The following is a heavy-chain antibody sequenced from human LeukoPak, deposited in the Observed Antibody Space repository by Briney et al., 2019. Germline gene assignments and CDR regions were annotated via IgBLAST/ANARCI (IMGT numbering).Heavy chain of an antibody. D-gene: IGHD5-12*01. CDR1: GYTFTSYA. V-gene: IGHV1-3*01. Sequence: ASVKVSCKASGYTFTSYAMHWVRQAPGQRLEWMGWINAGNGNTKHSQKFQGRVTITRDTSASTAYMELSSLRSEDTAVYYCASSPLSGYAQYYFDYWGQGTLVTVSS. J-gene: IGHJ4*02. CDR2: INAGNGNT. CDR3: ASSPLSGYAQYYFDY.